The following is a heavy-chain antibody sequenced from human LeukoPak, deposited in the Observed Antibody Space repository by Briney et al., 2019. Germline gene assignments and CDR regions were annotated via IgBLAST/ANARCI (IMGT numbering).Heavy chain of an antibody. D-gene: IGHD2-15*01. Sequence: GGSLRLSCAASVFTFSSYAMSCVCQAPGKGVEWVSAIIGSGGTTYDADSVKGRFTISRDNSKNTLYLQMNSLRAEDTAVYYCAKVGPRYCSGGSCSPPSWFDPWGQGTLVTVSS. CDR2: IIGSGGTT. J-gene: IGHJ5*02. V-gene: IGHV3-23*01. CDR3: AKVGPRYCSGGSCSPPSWFDP. CDR1: VFTFSSYA.